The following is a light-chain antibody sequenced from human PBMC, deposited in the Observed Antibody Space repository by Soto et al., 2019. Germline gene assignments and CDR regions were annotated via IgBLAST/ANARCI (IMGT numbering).Light chain of an antibody. V-gene: IGKV3-20*01. Sequence: EIVLTQSPGSLSLSPGERATLSCRASQSVDSRFFAWYQQRPGQAPRLLIYGASRRATGIPDRFTGSGSGTAFTLTISGLEPEDFALYYWQQYDSSVTFGLGTKVEIK. CDR1: QSVDSRF. CDR3: QQYDSSVT. CDR2: GAS. J-gene: IGKJ1*01.